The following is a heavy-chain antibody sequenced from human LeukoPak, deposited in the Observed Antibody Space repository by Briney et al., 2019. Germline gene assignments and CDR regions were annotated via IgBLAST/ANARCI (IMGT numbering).Heavy chain of an antibody. V-gene: IGHV5-51*01. CDR1: RYRFTTYW. CDR2: IYPGDSDT. CDR3: ARLFFFGDHVDY. J-gene: IGHJ4*02. D-gene: IGHD4-17*01. Sequence: GESLKISCKGSRYRFTTYWIGWVRQMPGKGLEWMGMIYPGDSDTRYSPSFQGQVTISADKSISTAYLQWSSLKASDTAMYYCARLFFFGDHVDYWGQGTLVTVSS.